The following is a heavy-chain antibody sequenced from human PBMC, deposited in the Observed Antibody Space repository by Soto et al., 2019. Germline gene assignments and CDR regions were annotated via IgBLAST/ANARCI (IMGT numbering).Heavy chain of an antibody. J-gene: IGHJ5*02. Sequence: SETLSLTCTVSGGSISSGDYYWSWIRQPPGKGLEWIGYIYYSGSTYYNPSLKSRVTISVDTSKNQFSLKLSSVTAADTAVYYCARRQQLARPSVWFDPWGQGTLVTSPQ. CDR2: IYYSGST. D-gene: IGHD6-13*01. CDR1: GGSISSGDYY. CDR3: ARRQQLARPSVWFDP. V-gene: IGHV4-30-4*01.